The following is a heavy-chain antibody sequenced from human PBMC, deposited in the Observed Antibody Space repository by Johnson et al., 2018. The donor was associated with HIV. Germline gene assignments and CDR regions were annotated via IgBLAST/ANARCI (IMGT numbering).Heavy chain of an antibody. J-gene: IGHJ3*02. CDR3: AREKIRAFDI. CDR1: GFTFSSYG. Sequence: QVQLVESGGGLVQPGRSLRLSCAASGFTFSSYGMHWVRQAPGKGLEWVAVISYDGSNKYYADSVKGRFTISRDNSKNTLYLQMNSLRAEDTAVYYCAREKIRAFDIWGQGTIVTVSS. CDR2: ISYDGSNK. V-gene: IGHV3-30*03.